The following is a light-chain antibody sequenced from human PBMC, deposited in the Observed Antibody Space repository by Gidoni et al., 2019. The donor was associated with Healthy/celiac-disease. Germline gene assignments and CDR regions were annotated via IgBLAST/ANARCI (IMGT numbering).Light chain of an antibody. Sequence: DIQMTQSPSSLSGSVGDRVTITCQASQDISNYLNWYQQKPGKSPKLLIYDASKLETGVPSRFSGSGSGTDFTFTISSLQPEDIATYYCQQYDNLPYTFGQGTKLEIK. CDR1: QDISNY. J-gene: IGKJ2*01. CDR3: QQYDNLPYT. CDR2: DAS. V-gene: IGKV1-33*01.